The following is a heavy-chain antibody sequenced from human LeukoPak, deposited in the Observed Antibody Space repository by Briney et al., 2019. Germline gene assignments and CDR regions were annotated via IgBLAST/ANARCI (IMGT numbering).Heavy chain of an antibody. CDR3: ARHLFGSGYYPDY. CDR1: GGSISTSNYY. D-gene: IGHD3-22*01. CDR2: IYYSGST. V-gene: IGHV4-39*01. Sequence: SETLSLTCTVSGGSISTSNYYWGWIRQPPGKGLEWIGTIYYSGSTYYNPSLKTRVTISVDTSKKQFSLKLSSVTAADTAVYYCARHLFGSGYYPDYWGQGTLVTVSS. J-gene: IGHJ4*02.